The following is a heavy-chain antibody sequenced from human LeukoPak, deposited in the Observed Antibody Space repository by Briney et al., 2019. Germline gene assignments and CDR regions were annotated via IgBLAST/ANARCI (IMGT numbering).Heavy chain of an antibody. CDR1: GYTFTSYD. D-gene: IGHD3-22*01. CDR3: STYYYDSSGYATGDY. V-gene: IGHV1-8*01. Sequence: ASVKVSCKASGYTFTSYDINWVRQATGQGLEWMGWMNPNSGNTGYAQKFQGRVTMTRNTSISTAYMELSSLRSEDTAVYYCSTYYYDSSGYATGDYWGQGILVTVSS. J-gene: IGHJ4*02. CDR2: MNPNSGNT.